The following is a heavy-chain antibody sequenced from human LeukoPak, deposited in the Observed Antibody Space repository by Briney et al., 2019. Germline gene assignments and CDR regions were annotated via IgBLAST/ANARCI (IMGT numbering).Heavy chain of an antibody. V-gene: IGHV1-18*01. D-gene: IGHD6-13*01. CDR3: ARDRKTGIAAE. J-gene: IGHJ4*02. CDR1: GYTFTSYG. CDR2: ISAYNGNT. Sequence: ASVTVSCKASGYTFTSYGISWVRQAPGQGLEWMGWISAYNGNTNYAQKLQGRVTMTTDTSTSTAYMELRSLGSDDTAVYYCARDRKTGIAAEWGQGTLVTVSS.